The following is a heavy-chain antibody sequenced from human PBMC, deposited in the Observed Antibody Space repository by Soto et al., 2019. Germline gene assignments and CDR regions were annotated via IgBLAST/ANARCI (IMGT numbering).Heavy chain of an antibody. J-gene: IGHJ6*02. CDR3: ARTSYYDSTGYYNMDV. CDR2: IHHSEST. V-gene: IGHV4-4*02. D-gene: IGHD3-22*01. Sequence: SETLSLTCAISGGSISSNNWWTWVRQSPGKGLEWIGEIHHSESTNYNPSLNSRVTISVDKSKNQFSLKLTSVTAADTADYYCARTSYYDSTGYYNMDVWGQGTTVTVS. CDR1: GGSISSNNW.